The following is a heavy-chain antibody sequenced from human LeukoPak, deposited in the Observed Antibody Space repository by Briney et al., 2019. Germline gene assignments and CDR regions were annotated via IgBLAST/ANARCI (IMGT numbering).Heavy chain of an antibody. V-gene: IGHV4-4*07. J-gene: IGHJ4*02. Sequence: SETLSLTCTVSGDSISSFYWSWIRQPAGKGLEWIGRIYSSGSTNYNPSLESRVTMSVDTSKNQLSLKLSSVTAADTAVYYCARDVVAAAGTWDYWGQGTLVTVSS. CDR1: GDSISSFY. CDR3: ARDVVAAAGTWDY. D-gene: IGHD6-13*01. CDR2: IYSSGST.